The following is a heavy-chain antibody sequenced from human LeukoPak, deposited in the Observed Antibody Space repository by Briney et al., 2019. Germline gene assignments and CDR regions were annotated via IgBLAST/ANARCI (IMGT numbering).Heavy chain of an antibody. CDR2: ISWHSADI. CDR3: AKDKSGSNSRYWYFDL. Sequence: GGSLRLSCTASGFTFDDFAMHWVRQAPGKGLEWVSGISWHSADIDYADSVKGRFSISRDNTKNSLYLQMNSLRPEDTALYYCAKDKSGSNSRYWYFDLWGRGTLVTVSS. CDR1: GFTFDDFA. V-gene: IGHV3-9*01. J-gene: IGHJ2*01. D-gene: IGHD4-4*01.